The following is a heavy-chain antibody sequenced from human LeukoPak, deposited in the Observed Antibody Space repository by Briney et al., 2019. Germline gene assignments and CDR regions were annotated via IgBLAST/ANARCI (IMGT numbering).Heavy chain of an antibody. J-gene: IGHJ3*01. V-gene: IGHV4-4*07. CDR1: GGSISSFY. CDR3: ARHRKGNPDAFDV. Sequence: PSETLSLTCTVSGGSISSFYWSWIRQPAGKGLEWIGRIYSTGSTNYNTSLKGRVTMSVDTSKNQFSLKLSSVTAADTAVYYCARHRKGNPDAFDVWGQGTMVTVSS. CDR2: IYSTGST.